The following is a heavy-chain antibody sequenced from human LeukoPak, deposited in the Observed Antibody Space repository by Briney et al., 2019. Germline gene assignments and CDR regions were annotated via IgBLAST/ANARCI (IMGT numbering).Heavy chain of an antibody. CDR2: IIPIFGTA. Sequence: SVKVSCKASGGTFSSYAISWVRQAPGQGLEWMGGIIPIFGTANYAQKFQGRVTITADKSTSTAYMELSSLRSEDTAVYYCARHGESYYYGGEYFQHWGQGTLVTVSS. CDR1: GGTFSSYA. J-gene: IGHJ1*01. V-gene: IGHV1-69*06. CDR3: ARHGESYYYGGEYFQH. D-gene: IGHD3-10*01.